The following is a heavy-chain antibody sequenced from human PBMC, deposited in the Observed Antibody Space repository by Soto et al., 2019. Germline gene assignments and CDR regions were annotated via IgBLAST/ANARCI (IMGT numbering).Heavy chain of an antibody. J-gene: IGHJ6*02. CDR1: GYTFTGYY. D-gene: IGHD2-2*01. Sequence: ASVKVSCKASGYTFTGYYMHWVRQAPGQGLEWMGWINPNSGGTNYAQKFQGWVTMTRDTSISTAYMELSRLRSDDTAVYYCARADPVVVPAANYYYYGMDVWGQGTTVTVSS. CDR2: INPNSGGT. V-gene: IGHV1-2*04. CDR3: ARADPVVVPAANYYYYGMDV.